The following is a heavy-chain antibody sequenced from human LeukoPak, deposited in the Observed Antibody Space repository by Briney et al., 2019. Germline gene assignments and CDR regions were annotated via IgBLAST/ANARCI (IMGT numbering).Heavy chain of an antibody. CDR2: INPNSGGT. J-gene: IGHJ4*02. CDR1: GYTLTELS. Sequence: ASVKVSCKVSGYTLTELSMHWVRQAPGQGLEWMGWINPNSGGTNYAQKFQGRVTMTRDTSVSTAYMELSRLRSDDTAVYYCEKDDYWGQGTLVTVSS. V-gene: IGHV1-2*02. CDR3: EKDDY.